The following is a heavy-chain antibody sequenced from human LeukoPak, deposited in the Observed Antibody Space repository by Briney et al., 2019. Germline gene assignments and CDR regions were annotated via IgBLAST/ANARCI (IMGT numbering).Heavy chain of an antibody. CDR1: GFTFSSYA. Sequence: GGSLRLSCAASGFTFSSYAMHWVRQAPGKGLEWVAVISYDGSNKYYADSVKGRFTISRDNSKNTLYLQMNSLRAEDTAVYYCAKDHRSGLVDVFDYWGQGTLVTVSS. CDR2: ISYDGSNK. V-gene: IGHV3-30-3*01. CDR3: AKDHRSGLVDVFDY. J-gene: IGHJ4*02. D-gene: IGHD1-26*01.